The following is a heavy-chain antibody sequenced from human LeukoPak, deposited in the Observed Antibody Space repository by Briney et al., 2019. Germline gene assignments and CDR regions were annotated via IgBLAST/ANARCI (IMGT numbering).Heavy chain of an antibody. CDR2: IYYSGST. J-gene: IGHJ3*02. CDR3: ARDRWVVTAIGLRIDAFDI. D-gene: IGHD2-21*02. CDR1: GGSISSYY. V-gene: IGHV4-59*01. Sequence: PSETLSLTCTVSGGSISSYYWSWIRQPPGRGLEWIGYIYYSGSTNYNPSLKSRVTISVDTSKNQFSLKLSSVTAADTAVYYCARDRWVVTAIGLRIDAFDIWGQGTMVTVSS.